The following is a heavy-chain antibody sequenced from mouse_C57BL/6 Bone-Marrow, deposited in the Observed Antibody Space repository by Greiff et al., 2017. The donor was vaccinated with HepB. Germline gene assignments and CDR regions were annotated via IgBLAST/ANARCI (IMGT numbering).Heavy chain of an antibody. Sequence: EVQLVESGEGLVKPGGSLKLSCAASGFTFSSYAMSWVRQTPEKRLEWVAYISSGGDYIYYADTVKGRFTISRDNARNTLYLQMSSLKSEDTAMYYCTSIYYGPYWYFDVWGTGTTVTVSS. CDR1: GFTFSSYA. CDR3: TSIYYGPYWYFDV. D-gene: IGHD2-1*01. V-gene: IGHV5-9-1*02. J-gene: IGHJ1*03. CDR2: ISSGGDYI.